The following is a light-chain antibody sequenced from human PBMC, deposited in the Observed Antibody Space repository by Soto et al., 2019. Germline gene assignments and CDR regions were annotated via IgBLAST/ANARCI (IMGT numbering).Light chain of an antibody. V-gene: IGKV1-39*01. CDR1: QSISGY. J-gene: IGKJ1*01. Sequence: DIQMTQSPSSLSASVGDRFTITCRASQSISGYLNWYQQKPGKAPKLLIYAASSLQSGVPSRFSGSGSGTDFTLTISSLQPEDFATYHCQQSFNTPRTFGQGTKVDIK. CDR3: QQSFNTPRT. CDR2: AAS.